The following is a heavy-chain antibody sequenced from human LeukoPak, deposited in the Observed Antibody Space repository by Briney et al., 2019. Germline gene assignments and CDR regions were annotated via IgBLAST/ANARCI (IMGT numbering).Heavy chain of an antibody. Sequence: GGSLRFSCAASGFTFSSYSMNWVRQAPGKGLEWVSSISSSSSYRYYADSVKGRFTISRDNAKNSLYLQMNSLRAEDTAVYYCARDRDYYDSSGCPDYWGQGTLVTVSS. J-gene: IGHJ4*02. D-gene: IGHD3-22*01. CDR2: ISSSSSYR. V-gene: IGHV3-21*01. CDR3: ARDRDYYDSSGCPDY. CDR1: GFTFSSYS.